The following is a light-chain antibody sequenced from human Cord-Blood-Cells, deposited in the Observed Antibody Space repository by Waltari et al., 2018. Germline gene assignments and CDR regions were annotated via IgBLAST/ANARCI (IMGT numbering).Light chain of an antibody. J-gene: IGLJ3*02. CDR1: SSNIGNNY. CDR2: DNN. Sequence: QSVLTQPPSVSAAPGQTVTISCSGSSSNIGNNYVSWYQQLPGTAPKLLIYDNNKRPSGIPDRFSGSKSGTSATLGITGLQTGDEADYYCGTWVSSLSAWVFGGGTKLTVL. V-gene: IGLV1-51*01. CDR3: GTWVSSLSAWV.